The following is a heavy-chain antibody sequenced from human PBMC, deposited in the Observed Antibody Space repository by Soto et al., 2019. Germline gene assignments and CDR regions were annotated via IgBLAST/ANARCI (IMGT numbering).Heavy chain of an antibody. CDR2: FRSSGNT. CDR1: GCSITSYY. CDR3: ARLFDF. V-gene: IGHV4-59*08. J-gene: IGHJ4*02. Sequence: SETLSLTCTVSGCSITSYYWGWIRQPPGRGLEWIGCFRSSGNTTYNPSLKSRVTISVDTSKNQFSLGLSSLTAADTAVYYCARLFDFWGQGTLVTVSS.